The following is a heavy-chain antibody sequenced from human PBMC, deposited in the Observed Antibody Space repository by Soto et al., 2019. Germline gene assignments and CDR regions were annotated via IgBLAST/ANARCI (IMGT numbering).Heavy chain of an antibody. CDR1: GGTFSSYA. V-gene: IGHV1-69*01. Sequence: QVQLVQSGAEVKKPGSSVKVSCKASGGTFSSYAISWVRQAPGQGLEWMGGIIPIFGTANYAQKFQGRVTITADESTSTAYMELSSLRSEDTAVYDCARDGSSSSGIGYYYGMDVWGQGTTVTVSS. J-gene: IGHJ6*02. D-gene: IGHD6-6*01. CDR2: IIPIFGTA. CDR3: ARDGSSSSGIGYYYGMDV.